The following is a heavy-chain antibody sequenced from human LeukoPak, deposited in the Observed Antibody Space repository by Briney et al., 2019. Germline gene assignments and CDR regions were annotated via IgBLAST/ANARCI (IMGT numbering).Heavy chain of an antibody. CDR3: ASLGSLWGSWFDP. D-gene: IGHD3-10*01. CDR1: GGSFSGYY. V-gene: IGHV4-34*01. Sequence: SETLSLTCAVYGGSFSGYYWSWIRQPPGKGLEWIGEINHSGSTNYNPSLKSRVTISVDTSKNQFSLKLSSVTAADTAVYYCASLGSLWGSWFDPWGQGTLVTVSS. CDR2: INHSGST. J-gene: IGHJ5*02.